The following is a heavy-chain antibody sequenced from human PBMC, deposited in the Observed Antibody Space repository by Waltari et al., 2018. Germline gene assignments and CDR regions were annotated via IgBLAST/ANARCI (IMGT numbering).Heavy chain of an antibody. CDR2: IRDDNSEI. CDR3: ARDPGRVGFDY. Sequence: EVQLVESGGGLVQPGGSLRLSCAAPGLTLSNYWRSWVRRAPGKGLDWVANIRDDNSEIYYVDSVKGRFTISRDNAKNSLFLQMNSLRGEDTAVYYCARDPGRVGFDYWGQGTLVTVSS. D-gene: IGHD1-26*01. V-gene: IGHV3-7*01. CDR1: GLTLSNYW. J-gene: IGHJ4*02.